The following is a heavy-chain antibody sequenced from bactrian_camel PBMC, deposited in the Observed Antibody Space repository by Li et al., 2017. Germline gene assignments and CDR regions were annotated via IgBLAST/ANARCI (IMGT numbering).Heavy chain of an antibody. CDR2: MYTGFGGGNI. Sequence: DVQLVESGGGSVQAGGSLRLSCAISGRSNENYFLAWFRQPLGKEREGVAAMYTGFGGGNIYYDDSVKGRFTISQDNAKTTLYLQMNSLKPEDTGMYYCAAKVGSCPGKTKDYNNWGQGTQVTVS. CDR3: AAKVGSCPGKTKDYNN. V-gene: IGHV3S32*01. D-gene: IGHD6*01. J-gene: IGHJ4*01. CDR1: GRSNENYF.